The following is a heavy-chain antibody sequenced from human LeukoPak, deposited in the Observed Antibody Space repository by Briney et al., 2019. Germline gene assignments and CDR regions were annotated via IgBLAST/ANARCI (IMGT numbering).Heavy chain of an antibody. CDR3: ARVMEVSSWSTFDY. J-gene: IGHJ4*02. CDR1: GYTFTGYY. V-gene: IGHV1-2*02. D-gene: IGHD6-13*01. Sequence: ASVKVSCKASGYTFTGYYMHWVRQAPGQGLEWMGWINPNSGGTNYAQKFQGRVTMTRDTSNSTAYMELSRLRSDDTAVYYCARVMEVSSWSTFDYWGQGTLVTVSS. CDR2: INPNSGGT.